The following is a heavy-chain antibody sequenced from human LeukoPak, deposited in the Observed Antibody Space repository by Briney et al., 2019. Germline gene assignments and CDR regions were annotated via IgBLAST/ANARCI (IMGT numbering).Heavy chain of an antibody. CDR2: INPNSGDT. V-gene: IGHV1-2*02. Sequence: ASVKVSCKASGYTFTAYFIHWVRQAPGQGLEWLGWINPNSGDTHYAQKLQDRVTMARDTSISTAHMELSSLRSDDTAVYYCARESYCSIPSCSHDYWGQGTLVTVSS. D-gene: IGHD2-2*01. CDR1: GYTFTAYF. J-gene: IGHJ4*02. CDR3: ARESYCSIPSCSHDY.